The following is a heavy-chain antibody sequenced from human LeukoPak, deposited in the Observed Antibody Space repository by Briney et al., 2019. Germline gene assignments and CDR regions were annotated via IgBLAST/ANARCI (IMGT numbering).Heavy chain of an antibody. CDR1: GFTFSSYS. Sequence: PGGSLRLSCAASGFTFSSYSMNWVRQAPGKGLEWVSSISSSSSYIYYADSVKGRFTISRDNAKNSLYLQMNSLRAEDTAVYYCARKAGDSSSYWFDYWGQGTLVTVSP. J-gene: IGHJ4*02. CDR3: ARKAGDSSSYWFDY. D-gene: IGHD6-13*01. V-gene: IGHV3-21*01. CDR2: ISSSSSYI.